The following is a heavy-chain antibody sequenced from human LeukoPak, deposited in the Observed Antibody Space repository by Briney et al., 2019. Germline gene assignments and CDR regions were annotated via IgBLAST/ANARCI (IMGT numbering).Heavy chain of an antibody. D-gene: IGHD4-17*01. CDR3: AKDVTVIPTINFDY. CDR1: GFTFDDYA. V-gene: IGHV3-9*01. J-gene: IGHJ4*02. CDR2: IGWNSGNI. Sequence: GGSLRLSCAASGFTFDDYAMHWVRQAPGKSLEWVSGIGWNSGNIGYADSVKGRFTISRDNAQNSLYLQMNSLRAEDTALYYCAKDVTVIPTINFDYWGQGTLVTVSS.